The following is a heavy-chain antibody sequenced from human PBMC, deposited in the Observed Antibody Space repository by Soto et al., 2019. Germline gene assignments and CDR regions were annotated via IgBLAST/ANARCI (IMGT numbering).Heavy chain of an antibody. CDR3: ARWQDYSDSSGYYADF. J-gene: IGHJ4*02. Sequence: PGESLKISCKGSGYSFISYWIGWVRQMPGKGLDWMVIIYPSDSDTTYSPSFQGQVTISVDKSITTAYLQWSSLKASDTAIYYCARWQDYSDSSGYYADFWGQGTPVTVSS. CDR2: IYPSDSDT. V-gene: IGHV5-51*01. D-gene: IGHD3-22*01. CDR1: GYSFISYW.